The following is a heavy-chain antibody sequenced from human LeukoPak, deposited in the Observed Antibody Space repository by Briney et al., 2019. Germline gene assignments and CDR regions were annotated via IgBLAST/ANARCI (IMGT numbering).Heavy chain of an antibody. CDR1: GGSFSGYY. V-gene: IGHV4-34*01. CDR2: INHSGST. CDR3: ARDNGGSWSWYYMDV. Sequence: SETLSLTCAVYGGSFSGYYWSWIRQPPGKGLEWIGEINHSGSTNYNPSLKSRVTISVDTSKNQFSLKLSSVTAADTAVYYCARDNGGSWSWYYMDVWGKGTTVTVSS. J-gene: IGHJ6*03. D-gene: IGHD2-15*01.